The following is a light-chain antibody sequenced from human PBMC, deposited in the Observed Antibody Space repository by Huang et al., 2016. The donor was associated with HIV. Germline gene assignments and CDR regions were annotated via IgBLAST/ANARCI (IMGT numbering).Light chain of an antibody. CDR3: MQALQTPLLT. J-gene: IGKJ4*01. CDR2: LGS. Sequence: DIVMPQSPLSLPVTPGEPASISCRCSQSLLHSNGYNDLDWYLQKPGHSPQLLIYLGSNRASGVPDRFSGSGSGTDFTLKISRVEADDVGVYYCMQALQTPLLTFGGGTKVEIK. CDR1: QSLLHSNGYND. V-gene: IGKV2-28*01.